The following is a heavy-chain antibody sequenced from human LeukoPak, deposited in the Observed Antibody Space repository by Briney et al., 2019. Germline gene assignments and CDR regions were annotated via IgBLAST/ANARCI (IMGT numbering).Heavy chain of an antibody. J-gene: IGHJ3*02. CDR2: FNPADSDI. CDR1: GYSFTSYW. D-gene: IGHD2-2*01. CDR3: ARHVSSSRVAFDI. V-gene: IGHV5-51*01. Sequence: GESLKISCKGSGYSFTSYWIGWVRQMPGKGLEWMGTFNPADSDIRYSPSFQGQVTISADKSINTAYLQWNSLKASDTAIYYCARHVSSSRVAFDIWGQGTMVTVSS.